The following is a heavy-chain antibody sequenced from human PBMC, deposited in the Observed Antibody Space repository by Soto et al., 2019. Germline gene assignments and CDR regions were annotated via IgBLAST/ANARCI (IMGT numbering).Heavy chain of an antibody. CDR2: IHYSGRT. Sequence: SETLSLTCSVSNGSISGFYWTWIRQPPGKILEWIGYIHYSGRTDYNPSLTSRATMSVDTSKNQFSLNLKSITAADTAVHHCVSGGVAIVTPFVTSGRGTLVPVS. D-gene: IGHD2-15*01. V-gene: IGHV4-59*12. CDR1: NGSISGFY. CDR3: VSGGVAIVTPFVT. J-gene: IGHJ5*02.